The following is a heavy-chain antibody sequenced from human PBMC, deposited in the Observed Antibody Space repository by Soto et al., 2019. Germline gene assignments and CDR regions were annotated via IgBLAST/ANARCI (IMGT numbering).Heavy chain of an antibody. D-gene: IGHD6-13*01. V-gene: IGHV3-23*01. CDR1: GFTFSDYA. Sequence: GGSLRLSCAASGFTFSDYAITWVRQAPGKGLEWVSGISSSGGNTYYADSVKGRFTITRDNSKNTLSLQMDSLRAEDTAVYYCAKNGASSKTWYMWYYALDVWGQGTTVTVSS. CDR3: AKNGASSKTWYMWYYALDV. J-gene: IGHJ6*02. CDR2: ISSSGGNT.